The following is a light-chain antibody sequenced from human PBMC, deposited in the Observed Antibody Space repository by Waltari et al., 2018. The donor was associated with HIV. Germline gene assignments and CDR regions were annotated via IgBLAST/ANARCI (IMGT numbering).Light chain of an antibody. Sequence: IVMTQSPATLSVSPGERVTLSCRASQSVSSDLAWYQQKPGQAPRLSIYGASTRATNIPARFSGSGSGTDFTLTISSLQSEDFAVYYCQQYKNWPLTFGGGSKVEIK. CDR3: QQYKNWPLT. J-gene: IGKJ4*01. V-gene: IGKV3-15*01. CDR2: GAS. CDR1: QSVSSD.